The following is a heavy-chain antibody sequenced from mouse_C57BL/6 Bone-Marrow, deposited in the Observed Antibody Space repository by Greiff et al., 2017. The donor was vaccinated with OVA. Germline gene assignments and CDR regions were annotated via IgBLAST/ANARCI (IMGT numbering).Heavy chain of an antibody. CDR3: ARWYPYWYFDV. Sequence: LQQSGAELVRPGASVKMSCKASGYTFTSYNMHWVKQPPRQGLEWIGAIYPGNGDTSYNQKFKGKATLTVDKSSSTAYMQLSSLTSEDSAVYFCARWYPYWYFDVWGTGTTVTVSS. CDR1: GYTFTSYN. CDR2: IYPGNGDT. D-gene: IGHD1-1*02. J-gene: IGHJ1*03. V-gene: IGHV1-12*01.